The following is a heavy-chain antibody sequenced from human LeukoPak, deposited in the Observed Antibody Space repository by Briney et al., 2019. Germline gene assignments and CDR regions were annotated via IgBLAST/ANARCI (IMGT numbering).Heavy chain of an antibody. V-gene: IGHV3-7*01. CDR2: INQEGSEK. CDR1: GFTFSSCW. D-gene: IGHD3-10*02. CDR3: AELGITMIGGV. Sequence: GGSLRLSCAASGFTFSSCWMNWFRQAPGKGLEWVCNINQEGSEKHYVNSVRGRFTISRDNAKNSLYLQMNSLRAEDTAVYYCAELGITMIGGVWGKGTTVTISS. J-gene: IGHJ6*04.